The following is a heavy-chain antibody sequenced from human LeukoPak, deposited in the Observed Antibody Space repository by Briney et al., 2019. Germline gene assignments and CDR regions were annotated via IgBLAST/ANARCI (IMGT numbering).Heavy chain of an antibody. J-gene: IGHJ4*02. CDR2: ISHSGST. V-gene: IGHV4-38-2*02. D-gene: IGHD3-10*01. Sequence: SETLSLTCTVSGYSISSGYYWGWIRQPPGKGLEWIGSISHSGSTYYNPPLKSRVTISVDTSKNQFSLKLSSVTAADTAVYYCARLAYYYGSGSYSRFDYWGQGTLVTVSS. CDR1: GYSISSGYY. CDR3: ARLAYYYGSGSYSRFDY.